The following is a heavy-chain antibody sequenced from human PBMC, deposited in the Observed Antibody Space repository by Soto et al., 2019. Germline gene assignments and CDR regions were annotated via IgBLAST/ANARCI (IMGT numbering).Heavy chain of an antibody. CDR1: GYTFTSYD. CDR2: MNPNSGNT. CDR3: ARGAGYDFWSGYTNNWFDP. V-gene: IGHV1-8*01. D-gene: IGHD3-3*01. J-gene: IGHJ5*02. Sequence: GASVKVSCEASGYTFTSYDINWVRQATRQGLEWMGWMNPNSGNTGYAQKFQGRVTMTRNTSISTAYMELSSLRSEDTAVYYCARGAGYDFWSGYTNNWFDPWGQGTLVTVSS.